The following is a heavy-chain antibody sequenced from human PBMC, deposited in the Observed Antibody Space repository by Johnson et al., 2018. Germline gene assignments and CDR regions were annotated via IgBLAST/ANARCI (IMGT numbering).Heavy chain of an antibody. D-gene: IGHD3-3*01. CDR2: ISRSSSKI. V-gene: IGHV3-48*02. CDR3: ARDSDYDVWSDYYGYFY. CDR1: GFSFSSYS. Sequence: VQLVESGGGLVQPGGSLRLSCAASGFSFSSYSMNWVRQAPGKGLEWVSYISRSSSKIYYADSVKGRFTISRDNAKNSMYLQMNSLRDEDSAVYYCARDSDYDVWSDYYGYFYWGQGTLV. J-gene: IGHJ1*01.